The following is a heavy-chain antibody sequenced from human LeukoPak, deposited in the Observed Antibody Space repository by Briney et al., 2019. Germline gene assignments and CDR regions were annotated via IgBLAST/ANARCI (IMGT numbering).Heavy chain of an antibody. CDR3: ATGAIVFDY. V-gene: IGHV1-24*01. J-gene: IGHJ4*02. CDR1: GSTLSKIS. CDR2: VGHEDGTT. D-gene: IGHD3-22*01. Sequence: ASVSVSCKVSGSTLSKISIDWVRQAPGKGPEWMGSVGHEDGTTIHAQKFQGRFNMTVDTATDTAYMEMSSLMSEDTATYYCATGAIVFDYGGQGTLVTVSA.